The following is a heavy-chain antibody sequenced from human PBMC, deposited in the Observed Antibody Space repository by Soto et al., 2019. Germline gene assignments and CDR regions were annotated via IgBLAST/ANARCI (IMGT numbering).Heavy chain of an antibody. V-gene: IGHV3-48*04. Sequence: EVHLVESGGGLVQPGGSLRLSCAGSGFTFSNHWMNWVRQAPGKGLEWVSYISSTSSFTDYAESVKGRFIISRDNAKNSLFLQMNSLRAEDTALYYCARRDGYNYFDFWGQGTLVSVSS. CDR1: GFTFSNHW. D-gene: IGHD5-12*01. CDR2: ISSTSSFT. CDR3: ARRDGYNYFDF. J-gene: IGHJ4*02.